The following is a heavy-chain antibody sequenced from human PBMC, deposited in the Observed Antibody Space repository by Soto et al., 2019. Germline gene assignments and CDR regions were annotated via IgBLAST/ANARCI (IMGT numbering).Heavy chain of an antibody. J-gene: IGHJ6*03. V-gene: IGHV1-8*01. D-gene: IGHD6-6*01. CDR2: MNPNSGNA. Sequence: QVQLEQSGAEVKKPGASVKVSCKASGYTFTSHNIVWVRQASGQELEWVGGMNPNSGNADYAQKVQGRVNMSRDTYISTAYMELSSRASDDTAVYYCARRMSSSQFYYYMDIWGKGTTVTVYS. CDR1: GYTFTSHN. CDR3: ARRMSSSQFYYYMDI.